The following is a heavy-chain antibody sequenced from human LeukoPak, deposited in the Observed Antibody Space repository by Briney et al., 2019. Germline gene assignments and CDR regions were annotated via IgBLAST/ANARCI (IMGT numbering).Heavy chain of an antibody. D-gene: IGHD6-13*01. Sequence: KTSETLSLTCTVSAGSISSSIYYWGWIRQPPGKGLEWIGSISYSGTTYYNPSLKSRVSISVDTSKNQFSLKLSSVTAADTAVYYCARVKARLGQQDLDYWGQGTLVTVSS. CDR1: AGSISSSIYY. CDR3: ARVKARLGQQDLDY. J-gene: IGHJ4*02. V-gene: IGHV4-39*07. CDR2: ISYSGTT.